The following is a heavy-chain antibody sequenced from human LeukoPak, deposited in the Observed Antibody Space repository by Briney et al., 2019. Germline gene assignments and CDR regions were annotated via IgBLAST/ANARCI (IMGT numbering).Heavy chain of an antibody. Sequence: SETLSLTCAVYGGSFSGYYWSWIRQPPGKGLEWIGEINHSGSTNYNPSLKSRVTISVDTSKNQFSLKLSSVTAADTAVYYCARLVPFDYWGQGTLVTVSS. V-gene: IGHV4-34*01. CDR1: GGSFSGYY. J-gene: IGHJ4*02. D-gene: IGHD3-10*01. CDR2: INHSGST. CDR3: ARLVPFDY.